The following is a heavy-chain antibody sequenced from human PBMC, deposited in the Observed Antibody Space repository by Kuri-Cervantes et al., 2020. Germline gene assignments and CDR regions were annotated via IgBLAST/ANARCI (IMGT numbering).Heavy chain of an antibody. Sequence: GGSLRLSCKGFGYRFSTDWIVWVRQMPGKGVEWMGTIYPGDSDTTYSPFYQGQVTISADKSINTAYLQWSSLKASDTAMYYCARGNMVVVVTTTYDAFDIWGPGTLVTVSS. J-gene: IGHJ3*02. V-gene: IGHV5-51*01. CDR3: ARGNMVVVVTTTYDAFDI. CDR2: IYPGDSDT. D-gene: IGHD2-15*01. CDR1: GYRFSTDW.